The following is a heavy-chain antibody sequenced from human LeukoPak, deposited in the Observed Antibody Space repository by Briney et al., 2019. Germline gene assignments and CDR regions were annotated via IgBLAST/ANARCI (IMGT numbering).Heavy chain of an antibody. CDR1: GFTFSSYA. Sequence: PGGSLRLSCAASGFTFSSYAMSWVRQAPGKGLEWVSAISGSGGSTYYADSVKGRFTISRDNSKNTLYLQMNSLRAEDTAVYYCAKDGKYSYGPSPFDYWGQGTLVTVSS. J-gene: IGHJ4*02. CDR3: AKDGKYSYGPSPFDY. V-gene: IGHV3-23*01. D-gene: IGHD5-18*01. CDR2: ISGSGGST.